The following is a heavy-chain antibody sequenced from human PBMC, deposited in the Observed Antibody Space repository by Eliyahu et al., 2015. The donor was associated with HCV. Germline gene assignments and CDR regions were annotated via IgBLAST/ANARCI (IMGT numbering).Heavy chain of an antibody. CDR1: GGSISSSD. D-gene: IGHD3-10*01. J-gene: IGHJ3*01. V-gene: IGHV4-59*01. CDR2: GYWRLVS. CDR3: VRERAEGSGLAFDV. Sequence: QVQLQESGPGLVKPSETLSLTCIVSGGSISSSDWNWVRQPPGKGLEWIGELNDYGYWRLVSSYNPSLKTRVSMSLDASKNLFSLKLTSVTAADTAVYYCVRERAEGSGLAFDVWGQGTMVTVSS.